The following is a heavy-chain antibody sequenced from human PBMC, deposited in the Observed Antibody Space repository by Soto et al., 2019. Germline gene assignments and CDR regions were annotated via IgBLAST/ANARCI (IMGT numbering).Heavy chain of an antibody. J-gene: IGHJ5*02. D-gene: IGHD2-2*01. V-gene: IGHV4-59*01. CDR3: ARGPDWYQNWFDP. CDR1: GGSISSYY. Sequence: SETLSLTCTVSGGSISSYYWSWIRQPPGKGLEWIGYIYYSGSTNYNPSLKSRVTISVDTSKNQFSLKLSSVTAADTAVYYCARGPDWYQNWFDPWGQGTLVTVSS. CDR2: IYYSGST.